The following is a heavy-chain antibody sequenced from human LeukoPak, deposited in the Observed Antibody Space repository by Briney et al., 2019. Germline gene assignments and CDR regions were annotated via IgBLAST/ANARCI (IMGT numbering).Heavy chain of an antibody. CDR2: INHSGST. V-gene: IGHV4-34*01. J-gene: IGHJ5*02. D-gene: IGHD2-2*01. CDR3: ASQRLGYCSSTSCHNWFDP. CDR1: GGSFSGYY. Sequence: SETLSLTCAVYGGSFSGYYWSWIRHPPGKGLEWIGEINHSGSTNYNPSLKSRVTISVDTSKNQFSLKLSSVTAADTAVYYCASQRLGYCSSTSCHNWFDPWGQGTLVTVSS.